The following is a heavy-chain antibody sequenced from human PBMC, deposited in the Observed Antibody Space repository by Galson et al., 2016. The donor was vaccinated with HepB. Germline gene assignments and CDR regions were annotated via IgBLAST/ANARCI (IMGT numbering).Heavy chain of an antibody. CDR3: AREDNDLSTPY. V-gene: IGHV4-61*02. D-gene: IGHD2-2*01. CDR1: GDSISRGTYF. Sequence: TLSLTCTVSGDSISRGTYFWSWIRQPAGKGLEWIGRISASGSTTYSPSLKSRVTMSVDTSRSLFSLNLRPVTAADTAVYYCAREDNDLSTPYWGQGALVIVSS. J-gene: IGHJ4*02. CDR2: ISASGST.